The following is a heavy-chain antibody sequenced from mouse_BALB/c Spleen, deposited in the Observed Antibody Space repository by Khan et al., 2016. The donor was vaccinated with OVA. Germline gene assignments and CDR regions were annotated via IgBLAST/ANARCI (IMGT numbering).Heavy chain of an antibody. J-gene: IGHJ3*01. CDR2: IYPFNGDT. CDR3: APDGSYYVSFTY. CDR1: GYTFTSYV. Sequence: IQLVQSGPELVKPGASVKMSCKASGYTFTSYVMHWVKQKPGQGLVWIGYIYPFNGDTKYNEKFKDKATLTSDKSSSTAYMEFSSLTSEDSADYFCAPDGSYYVSFTYWGQGTLVTVSA. D-gene: IGHD2-12*01. V-gene: IGHV1S136*01.